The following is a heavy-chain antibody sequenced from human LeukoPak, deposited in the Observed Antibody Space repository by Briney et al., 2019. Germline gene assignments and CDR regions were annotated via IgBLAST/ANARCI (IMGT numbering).Heavy chain of an antibody. CDR3: ARSTVTTFDWFDP. CDR1: GGSISSYY. V-gene: IGHV4-59*01. D-gene: IGHD4-17*01. CDR2: IYYSGST. J-gene: IGHJ5*02. Sequence: SETLSLTSTVSGGSISSYYWSWIRQPPGKGLEWIGYIYYSGSTNYNPSLKSRVTISVDTSKNQFSLKLSSVTAADTAVYYCARSTVTTFDWFDPWGQGTLVTVSS.